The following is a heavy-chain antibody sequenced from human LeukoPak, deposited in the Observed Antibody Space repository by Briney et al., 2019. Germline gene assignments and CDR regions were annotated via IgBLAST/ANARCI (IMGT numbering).Heavy chain of an antibody. CDR1: GFAFSSYA. D-gene: IGHD2-15*01. V-gene: IGHV3-30-3*01. CDR3: ARAGYPGCSGGSCYFEAFDI. J-gene: IGHJ3*02. CDR2: ISYDGSNK. Sequence: GGSLRLSCAASGFAFSSYAMHWVRQAPGKGLEWVAVISYDGSNKYYADSVKGRFTISRDNSKNTLYLQMNSLRAEDTAVYYCARAGYPGCSGGSCYFEAFDIWGQGTMVTVSS.